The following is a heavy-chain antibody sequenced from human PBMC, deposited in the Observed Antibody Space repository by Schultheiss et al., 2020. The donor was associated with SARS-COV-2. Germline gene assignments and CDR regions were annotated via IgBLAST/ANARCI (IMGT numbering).Heavy chain of an antibody. CDR2: ISSSGGST. D-gene: IGHD3-22*01. Sequence: GGSLRLSCAASGFTFRSYAMSWVRQAPGKGLEWVSRISSSGGSTYYADSVKGRFTISRDNSKNTLYLQMNSLRAEDTAVFYCAKHLDTGGYYYFDYWGQGTLVTVSS. V-gene: IGHV3-23*01. CDR3: AKHLDTGGYYYFDY. J-gene: IGHJ4*02. CDR1: GFTFRSYA.